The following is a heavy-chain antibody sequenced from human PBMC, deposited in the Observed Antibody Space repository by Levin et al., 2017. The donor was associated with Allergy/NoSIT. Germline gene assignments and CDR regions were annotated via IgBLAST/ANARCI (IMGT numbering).Heavy chain of an antibody. CDR3: ARESRYYYGSGSQRAFDI. CDR1: GGTFSSYA. V-gene: IGHV1-69*04. CDR2: IIPILGIA. Sequence: SVKVSCKASGGTFSSYAISWVRQAPGQGLEWMGRIIPILGIANYAQKFQGRVTITADKSTSTAYMELSSLRSEDTAVYYCARESRYYYGSGSQRAFDIWGQGTMVTVSS. D-gene: IGHD3-10*01. J-gene: IGHJ3*02.